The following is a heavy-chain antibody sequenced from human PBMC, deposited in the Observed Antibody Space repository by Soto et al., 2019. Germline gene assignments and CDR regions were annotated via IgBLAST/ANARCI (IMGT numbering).Heavy chain of an antibody. V-gene: IGHV3-15*01. CDR3: TTAPSASFDY. CDR1: EFSFRDAW. CDR2: IKSKAAGATT. Sequence: EVQLVESGGGFVEPGGSLRLSCAASEFSFRDAWMSWVRQAPGKGLEWVGRIKSKAAGATTDYIAPVKARFSISRDNSKKPLYLQMDYLKIEVTAVYYCTTAPSASFDYWGHGTLVTVSS. J-gene: IGHJ4*01.